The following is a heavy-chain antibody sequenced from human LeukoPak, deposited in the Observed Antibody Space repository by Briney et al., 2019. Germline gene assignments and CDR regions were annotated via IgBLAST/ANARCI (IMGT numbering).Heavy chain of an antibody. CDR3: AIRGQAGYLY. D-gene: IGHD3-16*02. Sequence: SETLSLTCAVYGGSFSDYYWSWIRQPPGKGLEWIGEINHSGSTNYNPSLKSRVTISVDTSKNQFSLNLNSVTAADTAVYYCAIRGQAGYLYWGQGTLVTVSS. CDR1: GGSFSDYY. CDR2: INHSGST. J-gene: IGHJ4*02. V-gene: IGHV4-34*01.